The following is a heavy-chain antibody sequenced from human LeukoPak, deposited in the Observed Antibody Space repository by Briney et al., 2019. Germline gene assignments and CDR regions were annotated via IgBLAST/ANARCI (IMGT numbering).Heavy chain of an antibody. V-gene: IGHV3-48*01. Sequence: GGSLRLSCAASGFTFSSYSMNWVRQAPGKGLAWVSYISSSSSTLYYADSVKGRFTISRDNAKNSLYLQMNSLRAEDTAVYYCAREYYGSGSYLRFDPWGQGTLVTVSS. J-gene: IGHJ5*02. CDR3: AREYYGSGSYLRFDP. CDR2: ISSSSSTL. CDR1: GFTFSSYS. D-gene: IGHD3-10*01.